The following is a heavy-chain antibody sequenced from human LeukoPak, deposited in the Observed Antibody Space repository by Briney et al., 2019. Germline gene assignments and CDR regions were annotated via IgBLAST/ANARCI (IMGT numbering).Heavy chain of an antibody. Sequence: PPETLSLTCAGYGWSFSGYYWSWLRQPAGKGLEWIGDIYHSGNTSYNKYNPSLKSRVNISVDSSKNQFSLKLSSVTAADTAVYYCARGSPVDINSRLLDYWGQGTLVTVSS. J-gene: IGHJ4*02. D-gene: IGHD5-12*01. V-gene: IGHV4-34*01. CDR1: GWSFSGYY. CDR2: IYHSGNTSYN. CDR3: ARGSPVDINSRLLDY.